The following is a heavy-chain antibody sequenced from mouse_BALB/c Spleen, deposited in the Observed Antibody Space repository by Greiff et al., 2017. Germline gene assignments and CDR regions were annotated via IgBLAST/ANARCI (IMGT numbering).Heavy chain of an antibody. V-gene: IGHV3-2*02. D-gene: IGHD2-1*01. CDR1: GYSITSDYA. CDR2: ISYSGST. J-gene: IGHJ4*01. CDR3: ARYGKKAYAMDY. Sequence: EVKLVESGPGLVKPSQSLSLTCTVTGYSITSDYAWNWIRQFPGNKLEWMGYISYSGSTSYNPSLKSRISITRDTSKNQFFLQLNSVTTEDTATYYCARYGKKAYAMDYWGQGTSVTVSS.